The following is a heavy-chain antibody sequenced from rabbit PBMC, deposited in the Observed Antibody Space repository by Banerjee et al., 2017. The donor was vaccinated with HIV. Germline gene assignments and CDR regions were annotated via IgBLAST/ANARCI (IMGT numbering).Heavy chain of an antibody. CDR2: IYTGSGNT. CDR3: ARDQAGYAGYGYGGYSRLDV. D-gene: IGHD6-1*01. CDR1: GFSFSGSYW. Sequence: QEQLEESGGDLVKPEGSLTLTCTASGFSFSGSYWICWVRQAPGKGLEWIGCIYTGSGNTWYASWAKGRFTISKSSSTTVTLQMTSLTAADTATYFCARDQAGYAGYGYGGYSRLDVWGPGTLVTVS. J-gene: IGHJ3*01. V-gene: IGHV1S45*01.